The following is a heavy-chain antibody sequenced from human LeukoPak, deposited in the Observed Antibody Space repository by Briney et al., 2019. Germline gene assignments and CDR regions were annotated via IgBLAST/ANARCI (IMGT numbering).Heavy chain of an antibody. CDR2: IIPIFGTA. D-gene: IGHD2-15*01. V-gene: IGHV1-69*13. Sequence: GASVKVSCKASGGTFSSYAISWVRQAPGQGPEWMGGIIPIFGTANYAQKFQGRVTITADESTSTAYMELSSLRSEDTAVYYCARGYCTGGSCRTLEDFDYWGQGTLVTVSS. J-gene: IGHJ4*02. CDR3: ARGYCTGGSCRTLEDFDY. CDR1: GGTFSSYA.